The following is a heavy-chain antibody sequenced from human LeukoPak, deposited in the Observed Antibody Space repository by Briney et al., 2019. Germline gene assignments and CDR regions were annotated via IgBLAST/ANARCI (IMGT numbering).Heavy chain of an antibody. Sequence: GSLRLSCAASGFTFSTYSMNWVRQAPGKGLEGVSSISSSTIYNYYADSVKGRFTIPRDNAKHSLYLQMNSLRVEHTAVYYCARIMVRGVIAAYGMDVWGQGTTVTVSS. J-gene: IGHJ6*02. D-gene: IGHD3-10*01. V-gene: IGHV3-21*01. CDR3: ARIMVRGVIAAYGMDV. CDR1: GFTFSTYS. CDR2: ISSSTIYN.